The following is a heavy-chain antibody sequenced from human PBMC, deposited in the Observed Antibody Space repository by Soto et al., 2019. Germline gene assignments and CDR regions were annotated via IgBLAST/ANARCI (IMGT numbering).Heavy chain of an antibody. CDR2: INSDGSST. Sequence: EVQLVESGGGLVQPGGSLRLSCAASGFTFSSYWMHWVRQAPGKGLVWVSRINSDGSSTSYADSVKGRFTISSDNAKNRVYRERNSQSDEDTAVYYCARDKYYDFCGGYYTSYYYYGMGVWGQGTPVAVCS. CDR3: ARDKYYDFCGGYYTSYYYYGMGV. V-gene: IGHV3-74*01. J-gene: IGHJ6*02. CDR1: GFTFSSYW. D-gene: IGHD3-3*01.